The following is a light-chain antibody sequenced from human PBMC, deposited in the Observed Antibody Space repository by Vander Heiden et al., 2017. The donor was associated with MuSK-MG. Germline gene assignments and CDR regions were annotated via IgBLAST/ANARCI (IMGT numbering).Light chain of an antibody. CDR1: QSISSY. V-gene: IGKV1-39*01. J-gene: IGKJ1*01. CDR3: QQSDSNSPLT. Sequence: DIQMTQSPSSLSASVGDRVTITCRASQSISSYLNWYQQKPGKAPKLLIYAASSWQSGVPSRFSGSGYGKDFTLTISSRQPEDFATYYCQQSDSNSPLTFGQGTKVEIK. CDR2: AAS.